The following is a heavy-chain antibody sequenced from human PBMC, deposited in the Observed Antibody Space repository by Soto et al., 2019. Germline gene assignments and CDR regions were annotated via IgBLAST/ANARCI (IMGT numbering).Heavy chain of an antibody. CDR1: GGSISSSSYY. D-gene: IGHD6-13*01. J-gene: IGHJ4*02. Sequence: QLQLQESGPGLVKPSETLSLTCTVSGGSISSSSYYWGWIRQPPGKGLEWIGSIYYSGSTYYNPSLKSRVTISVDTSKNQFSLKLSSVTAADTAVYYCWTHSSSHRGEDYWGQGTLVTVSS. CDR2: IYYSGST. CDR3: WTHSSSHRGEDY. V-gene: IGHV4-39*01.